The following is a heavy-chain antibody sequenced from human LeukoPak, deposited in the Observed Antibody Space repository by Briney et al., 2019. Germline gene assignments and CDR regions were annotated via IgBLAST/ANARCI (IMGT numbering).Heavy chain of an antibody. V-gene: IGHV3-NL1*01. D-gene: IGHD4/OR15-4a*01. J-gene: IGHJ4*02. Sequence: GGSLRLSCAASGFTFSSYGMHWVRQAPGKGLEWVSFIYSDNTHYSDSVKGRFTISRDNSKNTLYLQMNSLRAEDTAVYYCARRAGAYSHPYDYWGQGTLVTVSS. CDR1: GFTFSSYG. CDR2: IYSDNT. CDR3: ARRAGAYSHPYDY.